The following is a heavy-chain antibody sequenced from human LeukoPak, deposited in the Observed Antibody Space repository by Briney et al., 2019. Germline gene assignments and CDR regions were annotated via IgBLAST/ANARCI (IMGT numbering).Heavy chain of an antibody. CDR1: GGSISSGGYY. CDR2: IYYSGST. J-gene: IGHJ1*01. Sequence: SETLSLTCTVSGGSISSGGYYWSWIRQHPGKGLEWIGYIYYSGSTYYNPSLKSRVTISVDTSKNQFSLKLSSVTAADTAVYYCARLIGGYEREAPYFQHWGQGTLVTVSS. V-gene: IGHV4-31*03. CDR3: ARLIGGYEREAPYFQH. D-gene: IGHD5-12*01.